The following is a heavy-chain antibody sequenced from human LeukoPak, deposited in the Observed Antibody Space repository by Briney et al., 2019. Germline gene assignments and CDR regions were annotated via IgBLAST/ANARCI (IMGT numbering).Heavy chain of an antibody. CDR2: MNPNSGNT. V-gene: IGHV1-8*01. CDR3: ARVEVESSGYYYWFDY. D-gene: IGHD3-22*01. Sequence: ASVKVSCKASGYTFTSYDINWVRQATGQGLEWMGWMNPNSGNTGYAQKFQGRVTMTRNTSISTAYMELSSLRSEDTAVYYCARVEVESSGYYYWFDYWGQGTLVTVSS. J-gene: IGHJ4*02. CDR1: GYTFTSYD.